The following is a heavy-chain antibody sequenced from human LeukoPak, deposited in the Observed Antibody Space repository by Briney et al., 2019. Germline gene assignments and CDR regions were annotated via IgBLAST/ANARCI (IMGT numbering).Heavy chain of an antibody. D-gene: IGHD5-18*01. J-gene: IGHJ4*02. V-gene: IGHV4-30-4*01. CDR2: IYYSGST. CDR3: ARARGGYSYGYYFDY. CDR1: GGSISSGDYY. Sequence: SETLSLTCTVSGGSISSGDYYWRWIRQPPGKGLEWIGYIYYSGSTYYSPSLKSRVTISVDTSKNQFSLKLSSVTAADTAVYYCARARGGYSYGYYFDYWGQGTLVTVSS.